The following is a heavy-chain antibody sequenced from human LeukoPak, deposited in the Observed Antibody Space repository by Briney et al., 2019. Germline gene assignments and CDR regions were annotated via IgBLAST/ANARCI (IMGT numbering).Heavy chain of an antibody. Sequence: GGSLRLSCTASGFTFGDYAMSWVRQAPGKGLEWVGFIRSKAYGGTTEYAASVKGRFTISRDDSKSIAYLQMNSLKTEDTAVYYCTRDGAYYDFWSGYVDYRGQGTLVTVSS. V-gene: IGHV3-49*04. CDR1: GFTFGDYA. J-gene: IGHJ4*02. CDR2: IRSKAYGGTT. D-gene: IGHD3-3*01. CDR3: TRDGAYYDFWSGYVDY.